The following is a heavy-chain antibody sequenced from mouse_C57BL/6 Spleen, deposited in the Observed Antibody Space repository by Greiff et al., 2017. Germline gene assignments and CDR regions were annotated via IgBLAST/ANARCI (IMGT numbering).Heavy chain of an antibody. J-gene: IGHJ1*03. Sequence: QVQLQQSGAELVKPGASVKISCKASGYAFSSYWMNWVKQRPGTGLEWIGQIYPGDGDTNYNGKFKGKATLTADKSSSTAYMQLSSLTSEDSAVYFCARSRITTVVPYWYFDVWGTGTTVTVSS. D-gene: IGHD1-1*01. CDR1: GYAFSSYW. V-gene: IGHV1-80*01. CDR2: IYPGDGDT. CDR3: ARSRITTVVPYWYFDV.